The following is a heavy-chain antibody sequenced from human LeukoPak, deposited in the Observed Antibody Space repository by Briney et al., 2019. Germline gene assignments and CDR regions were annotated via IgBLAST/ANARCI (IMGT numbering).Heavy chain of an antibody. CDR1: GGSISSYY. D-gene: IGHD2-2*01. Sequence: SETLSLTCTVSGGSISSYYWSWIRQPPGKGLEWIGYIYHSGSTYYNPSLKSRVTISVDRSKNQFSLKLSSVTAADTAVYYCASVIVVVPAANQDAFDIWGQGTMVTVSS. CDR2: IYHSGST. V-gene: IGHV4-59*12. J-gene: IGHJ3*02. CDR3: ASVIVVVPAANQDAFDI.